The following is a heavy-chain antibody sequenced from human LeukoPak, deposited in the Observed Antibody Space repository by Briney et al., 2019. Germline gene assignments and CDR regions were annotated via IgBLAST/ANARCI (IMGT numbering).Heavy chain of an antibody. Sequence: GASVKVSCXXXXYXFTSYGISWVRQAPGQGLEWMGWISAYNGNTNYAQKLQGRVTMTTDTSTSTAYMELRSLRSDDTAVYYCAREEVGWNPNDYWGQGTLVTVSS. V-gene: IGHV1-18*01. CDR2: ISAYNGNT. D-gene: IGHD1-1*01. CDR1: XYXFTSYG. J-gene: IGHJ4*02. CDR3: AREEVGWNPNDY.